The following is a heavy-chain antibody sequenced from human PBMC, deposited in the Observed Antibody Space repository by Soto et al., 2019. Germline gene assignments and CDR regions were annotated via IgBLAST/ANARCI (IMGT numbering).Heavy chain of an antibody. Sequence: QLVQSGSEVKKPGSSVKVSCQASGGTFSGYVVTWVRQAPGQGLELMGEFVPLFGTTNYAQRFSGRITITAEESTSTAYMELRTLRSDDTAVYYCATHGLGVSSPPYFDNWGQGTLVTVSS. D-gene: IGHD3-16*01. CDR2: FVPLFGTT. J-gene: IGHJ4*02. V-gene: IGHV1-69*01. CDR3: ATHGLGVSSPPYFDN. CDR1: GGTFSGYV.